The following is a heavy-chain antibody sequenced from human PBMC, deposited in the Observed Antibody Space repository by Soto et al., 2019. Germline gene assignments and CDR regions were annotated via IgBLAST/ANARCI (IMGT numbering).Heavy chain of an antibody. CDR2: IYTSGST. V-gene: IGHV4-4*07. CDR3: ARGSGTYGFDI. CDR1: GGSISSSYY. D-gene: IGHD1-26*01. J-gene: IGHJ3*02. Sequence: NPSETLSLTCTVSGGSISSSYYWSWIRQPAGKALEWIGRIYTSGSTNYNPSLKSRVTMSVDTSKKQFSLKLSSVTAADTAVYYCARGSGTYGFDIWGQGTMVTVSS.